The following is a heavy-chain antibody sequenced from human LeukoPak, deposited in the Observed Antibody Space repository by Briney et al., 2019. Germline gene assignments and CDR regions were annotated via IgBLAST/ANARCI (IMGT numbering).Heavy chain of an antibody. CDR2: IYNSGST. CDR3: ATDYVWGSYRDDAFDV. CDR1: GGSISSGDYY. V-gene: IGHV4-30-4*08. Sequence: PSQTLSLTCTVSGGSISSGDYYWSWIRQPPGKGLEWIGYIYNSGSTYYNPSLKSRVTISVDTSKNQFSLKLSSVTAADTAVYYCATDYVWGSYRDDAFDVWGQGTMVTVSS. D-gene: IGHD3-16*02. J-gene: IGHJ3*01.